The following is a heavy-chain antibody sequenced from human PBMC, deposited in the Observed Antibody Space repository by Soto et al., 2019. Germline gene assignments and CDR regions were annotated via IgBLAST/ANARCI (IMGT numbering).Heavy chain of an antibody. Sequence: QVQLVQSGAEVKRPGSPVKVSCKASGGTFSSYSVSWVRQAPGQGLEWMGRIIPLLGTADYAQKFQGRVTVTADKSSSTAYMELSSLRSEDTAVYYCASSSSWFGDYYYYMDVWGKGTTVTVSS. CDR1: GGTFSSYS. D-gene: IGHD6-13*01. CDR3: ASSSSWFGDYYYYMDV. CDR2: IIPLLGTA. J-gene: IGHJ6*03. V-gene: IGHV1-69*08.